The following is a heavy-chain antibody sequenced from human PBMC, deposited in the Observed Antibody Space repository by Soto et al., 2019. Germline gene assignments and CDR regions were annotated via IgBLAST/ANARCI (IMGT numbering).Heavy chain of an antibody. V-gene: IGHV1-46*01. CDR3: AREEYCRGGSCGAYFDY. D-gene: IGHD2-15*01. CDR2: INPSGGST. CDR1: GYTFTSYY. J-gene: IGHJ4*02. Sequence: GASAKVSCKASGYTFTSYYMHWVRQAPGQGLEWMGIINPSGGSTSYAQKFQGRVTMTRDTSTSTVYMELSSLRSEDTAVYYCAREEYCRGGSCGAYFDYWGQGTLVTVSS.